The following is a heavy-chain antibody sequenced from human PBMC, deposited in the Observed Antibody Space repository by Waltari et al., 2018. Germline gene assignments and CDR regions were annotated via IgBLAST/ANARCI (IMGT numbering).Heavy chain of an antibody. J-gene: IGHJ4*02. CDR1: GYTFTSYG. CDR2: ISADNGNT. CDR3: ARDRAYYYDSSGYYGKDPFDY. D-gene: IGHD3-22*01. Sequence: QVQLVQSGAEVKKPGASVKVSCKASGYTFTSYGISWVRQAPGQGLEWMGWISADNGNTNYAQKLKGRVTITTDTSTSTAYMELRSLRSDDTAVYYCARDRAYYYDSSGYYGKDPFDYWGQGTLVTGSS. V-gene: IGHV1-18*01.